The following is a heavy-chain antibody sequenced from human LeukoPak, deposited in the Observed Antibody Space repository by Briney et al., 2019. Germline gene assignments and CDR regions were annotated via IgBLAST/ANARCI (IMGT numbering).Heavy chain of an antibody. J-gene: IGHJ5*02. CDR1: GYTFTSYY. Sequence: ASVKVSCKASGYTFTSYYMHWVRQAPGQGLEWMGWMNPNSGNTGYAQKFQGRVTITRNTSISTAYMELSSLRSEDTAVYYCARGSRGDWFDPWGQGTLVTVSS. CDR2: MNPNSGNT. D-gene: IGHD3-10*01. CDR3: ARGSRGDWFDP. V-gene: IGHV1-8*03.